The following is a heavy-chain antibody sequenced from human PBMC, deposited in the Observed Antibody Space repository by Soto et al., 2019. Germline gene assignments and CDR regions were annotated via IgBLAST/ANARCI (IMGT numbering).Heavy chain of an antibody. V-gene: IGHV3-30-3*01. D-gene: IGHD3-16*01. CDR3: ELEGEPGGMDV. CDR1: GFTFSSYA. CDR2: ISYDGSNK. J-gene: IGHJ6*02. Sequence: PXGSLRLSFAASGFTFSSYAMHWVRQAPGKGLEWVAVISYDGSNKYYADSVKGRFTISRDNSKNTLYLQMNSLRAEDTAVYYCELEGEPGGMDVWGQGTTVTVSS.